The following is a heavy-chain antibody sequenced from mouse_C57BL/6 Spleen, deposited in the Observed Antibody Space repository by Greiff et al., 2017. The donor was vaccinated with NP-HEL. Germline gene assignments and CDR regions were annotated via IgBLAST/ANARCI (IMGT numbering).Heavy chain of an antibody. J-gene: IGHJ2*01. V-gene: IGHV1-64*01. Sequence: QVQLQQPGAELVKPGASVKLSCKASGYTFTSYWMHWVKQRPGQGLEWIGMIHPNSGSTNYNEKFKSKATLTVDKSSSTAYMQLSSLTSEDSAVYYCARSFYCYGSSYFDYWGQGTTLTVSS. CDR3: ARSFYCYGSSYFDY. CDR1: GYTFTSYW. CDR2: IHPNSGST. D-gene: IGHD1-1*01.